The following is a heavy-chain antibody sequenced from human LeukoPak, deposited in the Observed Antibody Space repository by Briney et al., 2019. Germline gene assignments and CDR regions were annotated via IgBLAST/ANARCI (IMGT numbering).Heavy chain of an antibody. CDR3: ARVMEDIVVVPAAMTYYYGMDV. D-gene: IGHD2-2*01. V-gene: IGHV3-74*01. J-gene: IGHJ6*02. CDR2: INSDGSST. CDR1: GFTFSTYW. Sequence: GESLSLSCAASGFTFSTYWMHWVRQAPGKGLVWVSRINSDGSSTSYADSVKGRFTISRDNAKNTLYLQMNSLRVEDTAVYYCARVMEDIVVVPAAMTYYYGMDVWGQGTTVTVSS.